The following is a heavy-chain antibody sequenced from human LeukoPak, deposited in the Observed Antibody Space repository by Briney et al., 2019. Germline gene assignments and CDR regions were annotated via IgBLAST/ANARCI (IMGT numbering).Heavy chain of an antibody. J-gene: IGHJ3*02. V-gene: IGHV4-59*01. D-gene: IGHD2/OR15-2a*01. CDR3: ARKNDFEI. CDR1: GGSITTDH. Sequence: SETLSLTCTVSGGSITTDHRNWIRQPPGKGLEWIGCIYYSGRTYYNPSLESRVSISVDMSKSQFSLRLTSVTAADTALYYCARKNDFEIWGQGTLVTVSS. CDR2: IYYSGRT.